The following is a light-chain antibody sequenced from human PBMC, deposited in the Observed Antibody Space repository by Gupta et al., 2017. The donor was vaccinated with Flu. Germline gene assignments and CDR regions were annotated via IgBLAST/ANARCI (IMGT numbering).Light chain of an antibody. J-gene: IGKJ4*01. CDR2: DAS. V-gene: IGKV1D-16*01. CDR3: QQYNSYPLT. CDR1: QGINNW. Sequence: DIQMTQSPSSLSASVGDRVTITCRASQGINNWLAWYQQKPEKAPKSLIYDASRLQSGVPSRFSGSGFGTDFTLTISSLQPEDFATYYCQQYNSYPLTFGGGTKVEIK.